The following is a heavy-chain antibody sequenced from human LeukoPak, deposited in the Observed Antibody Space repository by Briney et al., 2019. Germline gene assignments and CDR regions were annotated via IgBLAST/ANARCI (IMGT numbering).Heavy chain of an antibody. CDR2: IYHSGST. Sequence: SETLSLTCTVSGYSISSGYYWGWIRQPPGKGLEWIGSIYHSGSTYYNPSLTSRVTVSVDTSKNQFSLKLSSVPAADTAVYYCARVWRELPIPYFDYWGQGTLVTVSS. CDR3: ARVWRELPIPYFDY. D-gene: IGHD1-26*01. J-gene: IGHJ4*02. CDR1: GYSISSGYY. V-gene: IGHV4-38-2*02.